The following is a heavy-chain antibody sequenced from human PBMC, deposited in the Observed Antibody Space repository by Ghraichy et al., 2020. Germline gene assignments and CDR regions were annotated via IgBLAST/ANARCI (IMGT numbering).Heavy chain of an antibody. D-gene: IGHD3-10*01. Sequence: SETLSLTCTVSGGSISSSSYYWGWIRQPPGKGLEWIGSIYYSGSTYYNPSLKSRVTISVDTSKNQFSLKLSSVTAADTAVYYCARHGPPHYGSGLIDYWGQGTLVTVSS. V-gene: IGHV4-39*01. J-gene: IGHJ4*02. CDR3: ARHGPPHYGSGLIDY. CDR2: IYYSGST. CDR1: GGSISSSSYY.